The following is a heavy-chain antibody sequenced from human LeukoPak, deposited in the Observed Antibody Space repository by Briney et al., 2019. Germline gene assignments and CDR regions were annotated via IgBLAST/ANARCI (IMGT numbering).Heavy chain of an antibody. Sequence: PSETLSLTCTVSGGSMNTYYWSWIRQTPGKGLECIGYIYHSGSTYYNPSLKSRVTISLDTSKNQFSLKLSSVTAADTAVYYCARESKMGAIVAGAFDIWGQGTLVTVSS. D-gene: IGHD1-26*01. V-gene: IGHV4-4*08. CDR2: IYHSGST. CDR3: ARESKMGAIVAGAFDI. CDR1: GGSMNTYY. J-gene: IGHJ4*02.